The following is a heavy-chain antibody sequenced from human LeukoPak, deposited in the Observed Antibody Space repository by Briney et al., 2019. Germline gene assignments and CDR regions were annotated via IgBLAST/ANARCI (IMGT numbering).Heavy chain of an antibody. V-gene: IGHV3-23*01. CDR2: ISGSGGST. D-gene: IGHD5-18*01. CDR1: GFTFSSYA. J-gene: IGHJ4*02. CDR3: AKGKGIQLWLLDY. Sequence: GGSLGLSCAASGFTFSSYAMSWVRQAPGKGLEWVSAISGSGGSTYYADSVKGRFTTSRDNSKNTLYLQMNSLRAEDTAVYYCAKGKGIQLWLLDYWGQGTLVTVSS.